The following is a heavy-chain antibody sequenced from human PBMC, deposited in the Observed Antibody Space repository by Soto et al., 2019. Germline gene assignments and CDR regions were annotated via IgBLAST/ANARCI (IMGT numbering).Heavy chain of an antibody. V-gene: IGHV1-69*02. J-gene: IGHJ2*01. CDR2: IIPILGIA. CDR3: ASGGIAAAGTIWYFDL. CDR1: GGTFSSYT. D-gene: IGHD6-13*01. Sequence: QVQLVQSGAEVKKPGSSVKVSCKASGGTFSSYTISWVRQAPGQGLEWMGRIIPILGIANYAQKFQVRVTITAAKSTSTAYMELSSLRSEDTAVYYCASGGIAAAGTIWYFDLWGRGTLVTVSS.